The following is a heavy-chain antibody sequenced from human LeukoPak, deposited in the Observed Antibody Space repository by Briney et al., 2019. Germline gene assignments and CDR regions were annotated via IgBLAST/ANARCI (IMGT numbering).Heavy chain of an antibody. CDR3: ARLSAQGWFDP. Sequence: PGGSLSLSCAASGITVSSKYMSWIRQAPGKGLEWVSYSSGSSTFATDADSVQGRFTIFRDNAKNSVFLQMNSLRVEDTAIYYCARLSAQGWFDPWGQGTLVTVSS. V-gene: IGHV3-11*03. J-gene: IGHJ5*02. CDR1: GITVSSKY. CDR2: SSGSSTFA.